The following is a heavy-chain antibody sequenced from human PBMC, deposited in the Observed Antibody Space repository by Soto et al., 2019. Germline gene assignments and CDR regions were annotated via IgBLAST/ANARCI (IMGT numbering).Heavy chain of an antibody. D-gene: IGHD3-9*01. CDR2: ISGSGGST. CDR1: GFTFSSYA. Sequence: ETLSLSCAASGFTFSSYAMSWVRQAPGKGLEWVSAISGSGGSTYYADSVKGRFTISRDNSKNTLYLQMNSLRAEDTAVYYCARGLQLDWLLHNYYYSGMDVWGQGTTVTVSS. CDR3: ARGLQLDWLLHNYYYSGMDV. J-gene: IGHJ6*02. V-gene: IGHV3-23*01.